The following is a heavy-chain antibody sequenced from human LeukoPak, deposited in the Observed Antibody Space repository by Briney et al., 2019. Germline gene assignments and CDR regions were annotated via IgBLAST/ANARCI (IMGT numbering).Heavy chain of an antibody. CDR1: GFIFNDYA. CDR2: SGWTGIAT. J-gene: IGHJ4*02. Sequence: PGGSLRLSCAVAGFIFNDYALRSVRQVPGKCLEWLSFSGWTGIATDYGDSVKGRFTISRDDSKNSLYLQMHSLRSEDSALYYCVRSRAASLGYFDSWGQGTLVTVSS. D-gene: IGHD7-27*01. V-gene: IGHV3-43D*03. CDR3: VRSRAASLGYFDS.